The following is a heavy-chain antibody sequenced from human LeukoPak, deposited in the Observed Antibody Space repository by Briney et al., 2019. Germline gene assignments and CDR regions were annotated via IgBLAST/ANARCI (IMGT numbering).Heavy chain of an antibody. D-gene: IGHD2-2*01. V-gene: IGHV1-24*01. Sequence: ASVTVSCKVSGYTLTELSMHWVRQAPGKGLEWMGGFDPEDGETIYAQKFQGRVTMTEDTSTDTAYMELSSLRSEDMAVYYCARDLGSTSTRGFGPWGQGTLVTVSS. CDR1: GYTLTELS. J-gene: IGHJ5*02. CDR2: FDPEDGET. CDR3: ARDLGSTSTRGFGP.